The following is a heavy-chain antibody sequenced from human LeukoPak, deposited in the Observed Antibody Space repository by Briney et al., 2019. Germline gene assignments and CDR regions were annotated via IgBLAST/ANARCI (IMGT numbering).Heavy chain of an antibody. CDR1: GYTLTELS. J-gene: IGHJ3*02. Sequence: ASVKVSCKVSGYTLTELSMHWVRQAPGKGLEWMGGFDPEDGETIYAQKFQGRVTMTEDTSTDTAYMELSSLRSEDTAVYYGATSAYGERGHVWDIWGQGTMVTVSS. CDR2: FDPEDGET. V-gene: IGHV1-24*01. D-gene: IGHD3-10*01. CDR3: ATSAYGERGHVWDI.